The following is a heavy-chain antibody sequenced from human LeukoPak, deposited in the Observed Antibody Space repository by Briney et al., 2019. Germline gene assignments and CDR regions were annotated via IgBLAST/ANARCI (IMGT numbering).Heavy chain of an antibody. D-gene: IGHD2-2*02. V-gene: IGHV1-69*04. Sequence: SVKVSCKASGGTFSSYAISWVRQAPGQRLEWMGRIIPIFGIANYAQKFQGRVTITADKSTSTAYMELSSLRSDDTAVYYCARGIPYCSSTSCYNLGNFDYWGQGTLVTVSS. CDR3: ARGIPYCSSTSCYNLGNFDY. CDR1: GGTFSSYA. J-gene: IGHJ4*02. CDR2: IIPIFGIA.